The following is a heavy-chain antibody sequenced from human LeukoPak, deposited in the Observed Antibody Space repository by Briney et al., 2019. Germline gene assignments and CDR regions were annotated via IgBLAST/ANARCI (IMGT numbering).Heavy chain of an antibody. V-gene: IGHV3-23*01. J-gene: IGHJ4*02. CDR3: AKGEMATSN. CDR1: GFDFDIFA. Sequence: GGSLRLSCVASGFDFDIFAMSWVRQSPGGGLEWVASLGRSGGSKNYADSVKGRFTISRDNSKNTLFLQMNSLRVEDSAIYYCAKGEMATSNWGQGTLVTVSS. D-gene: IGHD5-24*01. CDR2: LGRSGGSK.